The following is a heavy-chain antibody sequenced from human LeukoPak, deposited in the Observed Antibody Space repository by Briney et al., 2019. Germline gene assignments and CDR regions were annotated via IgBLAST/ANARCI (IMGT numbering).Heavy chain of an antibody. CDR2: INHSGST. V-gene: IGHV4-34*01. CDR3: ARGPWFDP. CDR1: GGSFSGYY. Sequence: SETLSLTCVVYGGSFSGYYWSWIRQPPGKGLEWIGEINHSGSTNYNPSLKSRVTISVDTSKNQFSLKLSSVTAADTAVYYCARGPWFDPWGQGTLVTVSS. J-gene: IGHJ5*02.